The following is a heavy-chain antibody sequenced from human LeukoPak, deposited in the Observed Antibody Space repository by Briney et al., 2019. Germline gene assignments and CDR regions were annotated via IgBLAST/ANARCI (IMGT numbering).Heavy chain of an antibody. V-gene: IGHV4-61*02. CDR3: ARGVGGYSSSWYPAYYYYYYMDV. D-gene: IGHD6-13*01. Sequence: SETLSLTCTVSGGSISSGSYYWSWIRQPAGKGLEWIGRIYTSGSTNYNPSLKSRVTISVDTSKNQFSLKLSSVTAADTAVYYCARGVGGYSSSWYPAYYYYYYMDVWGKGTTVTVSS. CDR1: GGSISSGSYY. CDR2: IYTSGST. J-gene: IGHJ6*03.